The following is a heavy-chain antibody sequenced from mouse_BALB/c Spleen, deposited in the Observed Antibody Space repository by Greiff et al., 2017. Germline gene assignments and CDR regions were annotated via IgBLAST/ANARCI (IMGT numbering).Heavy chain of an antibody. J-gene: IGHJ2*01. CDR3: ARSGANWAFDD. CDR1: GFTFSSFG. V-gene: IGHV5-17*02. D-gene: IGHD4-1*01. CDR2: ISSGSSTI. Sequence: EVKLVESGGGLVQPGGSRKLSCAASGFTFSSFGMHWVRQSPEKGLEWVAYISSGSSTIYYADTVKGRFTISRDNPKNTLFLQMTSLRSEDTAMYYCARSGANWAFDDWGQGTTLTVSS.